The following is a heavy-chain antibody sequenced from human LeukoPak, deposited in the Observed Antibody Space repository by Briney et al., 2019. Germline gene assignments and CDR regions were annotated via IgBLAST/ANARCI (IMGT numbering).Heavy chain of an antibody. V-gene: IGHV3-23*01. CDR3: ARARPYYYDSSGDYGMDV. J-gene: IGHJ6*02. D-gene: IGHD3-22*01. CDR2: ITGSGGYT. CDR1: GFTFSSYA. Sequence: GGSLRLSCAASGFTFSSYAMTWVRQAPGKGLEWVSTITGSGGYTYYADSVKGRFTISRDNAKNTLYLQMNSLRAEDTAVYYCARARPYYYDSSGDYGMDVWGQGTTVTVSS.